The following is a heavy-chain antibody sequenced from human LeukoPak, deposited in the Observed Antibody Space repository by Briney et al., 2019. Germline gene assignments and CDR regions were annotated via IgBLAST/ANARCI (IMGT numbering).Heavy chain of an antibody. Sequence: GGSLRLSCAASGLTFSSYAMSWVRQAPGKGPEWVSSISGSGGSTYYADSVKGRFTISRDNSKNTLYLQMNSLRAEDTAVYYCAKRYGEYLFDYWGQGTLVTVSS. V-gene: IGHV3-23*01. D-gene: IGHD3-10*01. CDR2: ISGSGGST. J-gene: IGHJ4*02. CDR3: AKRYGEYLFDY. CDR1: GLTFSSYA.